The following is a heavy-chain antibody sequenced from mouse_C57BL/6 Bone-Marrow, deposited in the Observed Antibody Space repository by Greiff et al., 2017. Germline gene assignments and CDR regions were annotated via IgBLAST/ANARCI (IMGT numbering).Heavy chain of an antibody. Sequence: VQLQQPGAELVKPGASVKLSCKASGYTFTSYWMQWVKQRPGQGLEWIGEIDPSDSYTNSNQKFKGKATLTVDTSSSTAYMQLSSLTSEDSAVYYCAPITTVALDYWGQGTTLTVAS. J-gene: IGHJ2*01. CDR2: IDPSDSYT. CDR1: GYTFTSYW. D-gene: IGHD1-1*01. V-gene: IGHV1-50*01. CDR3: APITTVALDY.